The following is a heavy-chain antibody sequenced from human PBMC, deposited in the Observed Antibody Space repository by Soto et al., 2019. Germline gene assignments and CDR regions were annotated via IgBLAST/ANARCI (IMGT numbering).Heavy chain of an antibody. D-gene: IGHD4-17*01. Sequence: EVQLVESGGGLVKPGESLRLSCAASGFTFNTYSMNWVRQAPGEGLEWVSSISSSSSSIYYADSVMGRFTISRDKAKNLLYLQMNSLRADDTAMYYCARDIGRTLRSPEFDYWGQGTLVTVSS. CDR2: ISSSSSSI. V-gene: IGHV3-21*01. J-gene: IGHJ4*02. CDR3: ARDIGRTLRSPEFDY. CDR1: GFTFNTYS.